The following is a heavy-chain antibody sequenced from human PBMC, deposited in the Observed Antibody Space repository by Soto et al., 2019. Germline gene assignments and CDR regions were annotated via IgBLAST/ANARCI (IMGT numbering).Heavy chain of an antibody. J-gene: IGHJ4*02. Sequence: QVQLVESGGGVVQPGRSLRLSCAASGFTFSSYGMHWVRQAPGKGLEWVAVIWYDGSNKYYADSVKGRFTISRDNSKNTLYLQMNSLRAEDTAVYYCARDWGIVVVVAAYDYWGQGTLVTVSS. V-gene: IGHV3-33*01. D-gene: IGHD2-15*01. CDR2: IWYDGSNK. CDR1: GFTFSSYG. CDR3: ARDWGIVVVVAAYDY.